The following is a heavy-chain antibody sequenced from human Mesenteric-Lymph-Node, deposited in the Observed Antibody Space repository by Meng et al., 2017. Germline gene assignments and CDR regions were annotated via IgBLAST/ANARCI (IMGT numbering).Heavy chain of an antibody. V-gene: IGHV3-74*01. J-gene: IGHJ4*02. CDR2: VNSDGSST. CDR1: GFTFSSYW. Sequence: GESLKISCAASGFTFSSYWMHWVRQAPGKGLVWVSRVNSDGSSTSYADSVKGRFTISRDNAKNSLHLQMSSLRAEDTAVYYCARDRGENPKVRFDYWGQGTLVTVSS. D-gene: IGHD3-16*01. CDR3: ARDRGENPKVRFDY.